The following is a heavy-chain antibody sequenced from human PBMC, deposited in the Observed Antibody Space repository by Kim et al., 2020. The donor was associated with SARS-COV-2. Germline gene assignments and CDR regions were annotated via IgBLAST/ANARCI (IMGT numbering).Heavy chain of an antibody. CDR3: ARGDAKGYGGNPPHF. D-gene: IGHD4-17*01. V-gene: IGHV4-30-4*01. J-gene: IGHJ4*02. Sequence: SETLSLTCAVSGGSISSGDYYWSWIRQPPGKGLEWIGYIYSSGSTYYSPPLKNRVTISVDTSETQFSLKLRSVTAADTAVCYCARGDAKGYGGNPPHFWGQGTLVTVSS. CDR1: GGSISSGDYY. CDR2: IYSSGST.